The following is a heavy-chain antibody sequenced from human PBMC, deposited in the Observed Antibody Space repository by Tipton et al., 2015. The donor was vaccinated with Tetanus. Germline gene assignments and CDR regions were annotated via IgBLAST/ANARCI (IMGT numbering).Heavy chain of an antibody. V-gene: IGHV3-9*01. J-gene: IGHJ2*01. D-gene: IGHD2/OR15-2a*01. Sequence: SLRLSCAASGFTFDDYTMHWVRQAPGKGLEWVSSISWNSGSQGYADSVKGRFTISRDNAKNSLYLQMNSLRLEDTAFYYCAKGRVPASMGTYWFFDLWGRGSLVTASS. CDR2: ISWNSGSQ. CDR3: AKGRVPASMGTYWFFDL. CDR1: GFTFDDYT.